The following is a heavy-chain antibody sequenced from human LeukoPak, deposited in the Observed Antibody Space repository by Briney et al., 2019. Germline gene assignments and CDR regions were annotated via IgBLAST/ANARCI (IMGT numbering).Heavy chain of an antibody. CDR3: ARGTTAQVVVVAATFPLDY. D-gene: IGHD2-15*01. V-gene: IGHV3-30-3*01. Sequence: GGSLRLSCAASGFTFSNYAMHWVRQAPGKRLEWVAVISYDGSNEYYADSVKGRFTISRDNSKNTLYLQMNSLRTEDTAVYYCARGTTAQVVVVAATFPLDYWGQGTLVTVSS. J-gene: IGHJ4*02. CDR2: ISYDGSNE. CDR1: GFTFSNYA.